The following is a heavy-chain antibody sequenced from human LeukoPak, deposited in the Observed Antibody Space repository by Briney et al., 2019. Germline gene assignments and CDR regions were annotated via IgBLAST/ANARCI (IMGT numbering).Heavy chain of an antibody. Sequence: PGGSLRLSCAASGFTFSSYAMSGVRQPPGKGLECVSAISGSGGSTYYAASVKGRFTISRDNSKNTLYLQMNSLRAEDTAVYYCAKATPVTTGGDYWGQGTLVTVSS. D-gene: IGHD4-17*01. CDR1: GFTFSSYA. J-gene: IGHJ4*02. CDR3: AKATPVTTGGDY. CDR2: ISGSGGST. V-gene: IGHV3-23*01.